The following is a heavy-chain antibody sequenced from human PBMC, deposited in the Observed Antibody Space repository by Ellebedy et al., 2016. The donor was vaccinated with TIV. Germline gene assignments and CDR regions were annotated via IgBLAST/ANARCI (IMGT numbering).Heavy chain of an antibody. D-gene: IGHD1-7*01. Sequence: SETLSLXCTVSGGSISSGGYYWSWIRQHPGKGLEWIGYIYYSGSTYYNPSLKSRVTISVDTSKNQFSLKLSSVTAADTAVYYCARVGITGTTTHWGQGTLVTVSS. V-gene: IGHV4-31*03. CDR2: IYYSGST. CDR3: ARVGITGTTTH. CDR1: GGSISSGGYY. J-gene: IGHJ4*02.